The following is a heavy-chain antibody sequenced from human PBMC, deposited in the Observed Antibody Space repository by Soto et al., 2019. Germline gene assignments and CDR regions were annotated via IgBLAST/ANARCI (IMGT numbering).Heavy chain of an antibody. D-gene: IGHD1-20*01. CDR2: ISYDGSNK. Sequence: QVQLVESGGGVVQPGRSLRLSCAASGFTFSSYAMHWVHQAPGKGLEWVAVISYDGSNKYYADSVKGRFTISRDNSKNTLYLQMNSLRAENTAVYYCANNPGWGQGTLVTVSS. CDR3: ANNPG. V-gene: IGHV3-30-3*01. J-gene: IGHJ4*02. CDR1: GFTFSSYA.